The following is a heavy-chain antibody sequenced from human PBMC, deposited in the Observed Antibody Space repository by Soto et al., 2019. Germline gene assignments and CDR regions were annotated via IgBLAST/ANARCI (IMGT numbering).Heavy chain of an antibody. CDR2: ISYDGSNK. Sequence: PGGSLRLSCAASGFTFSSYAMHWVRQAPGKGLEWVAVISYDGSNKYYADSVKGRFTISRDNSKNTLYLQMNSLRAEDTAVYYCAREDAGVAARPSYCYYGMDVWGQGTTVTVSS. CDR1: GFTFSSYA. CDR3: AREDAGVAARPSYCYYGMDV. D-gene: IGHD6-6*01. J-gene: IGHJ6*02. V-gene: IGHV3-30-3*01.